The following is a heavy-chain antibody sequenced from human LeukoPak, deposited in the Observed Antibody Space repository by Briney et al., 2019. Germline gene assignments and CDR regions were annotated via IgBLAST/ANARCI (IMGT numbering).Heavy chain of an antibody. Sequence: GGPLRLSCAASGFTFSNHAMSWVRQTPGKGLQWVSVISGSGRTTEYADSVKGRFTISRDNSKNTLSLQMNSLRVEDTAIYYCAKNVVVKRYIDYWGQGTLVTVS. CDR2: ISGSGRTT. J-gene: IGHJ4*02. D-gene: IGHD2-15*01. V-gene: IGHV3-23*01. CDR3: AKNVVVKRYIDY. CDR1: GFTFSNHA.